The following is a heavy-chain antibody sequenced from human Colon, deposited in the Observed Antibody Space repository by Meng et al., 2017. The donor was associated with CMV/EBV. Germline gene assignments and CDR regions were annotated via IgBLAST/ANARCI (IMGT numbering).Heavy chain of an antibody. J-gene: IGHJ5*02. V-gene: IGHV1-69*10. CDR2: VIPMLGIV. CDR1: GGTFSSYG. D-gene: IGHD1-26*01. CDR3: VTYSGSSRGFGP. Sequence: SVKVSCKATGGTFSSYGISWVRQAPGQGLEWMGGVIPMLGIVTYAQRFQGRVTITADKSTTTSTAFMDLSSLTSEDTAVYYCVTYSGSSRGFGPWGQGTLVTVSS.